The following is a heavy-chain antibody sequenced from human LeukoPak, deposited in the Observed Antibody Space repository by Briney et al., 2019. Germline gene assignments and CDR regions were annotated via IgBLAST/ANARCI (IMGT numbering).Heavy chain of an antibody. V-gene: IGHV4-61*09. D-gene: IGHD3/OR15-3a*01. J-gene: IGHJ4*02. Sequence: SETLSLTCTVSGVSISSGNFYWSWIRQSAGKGLEWIGHVYSTGNTKYNPSLKSRVTISLDTSKNQFSLKLSSVTAADTAVYYCARVGLDWGSIDYWGQGTLVTVSS. CDR1: GVSISSGNFY. CDR3: ARVGLDWGSIDY. CDR2: VYSTGNT.